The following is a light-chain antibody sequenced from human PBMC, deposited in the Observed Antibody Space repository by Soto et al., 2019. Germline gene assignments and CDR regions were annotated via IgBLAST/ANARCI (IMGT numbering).Light chain of an antibody. CDR3: QQYYQWPSYT. CDR1: QSVGSN. V-gene: IGKV3-15*01. J-gene: IGKJ2*01. CDR2: DAS. Sequence: IVMTQSPRTLSASPGERAIFSCRASQSVGSNSAWYQQKPGQSPRLLVYDASTRATAIPARFSGSGSGTEFTLTINTLQPEDFAVYYCQQYYQWPSYTFGQGT.